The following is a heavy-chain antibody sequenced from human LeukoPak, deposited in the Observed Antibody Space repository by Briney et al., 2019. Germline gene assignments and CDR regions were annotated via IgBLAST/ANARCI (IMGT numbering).Heavy chain of an antibody. Sequence: SETLSLTCTVSGGSISSYYWSWIRQPPGKGLEWIGYIYYSGSTNYNPSLKSRVTISVDTSKNQSSLKLSSVTAADTAVYYCARVDTAMVDEYYFDYWGQGTLVTVSS. V-gene: IGHV4-59*01. CDR3: ARVDTAMVDEYYFDY. CDR2: IYYSGST. CDR1: GGSISSYY. D-gene: IGHD5-18*01. J-gene: IGHJ4*02.